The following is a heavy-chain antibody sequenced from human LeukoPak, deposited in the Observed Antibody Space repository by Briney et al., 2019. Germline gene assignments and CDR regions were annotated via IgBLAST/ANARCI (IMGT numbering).Heavy chain of an antibody. CDR1: GGSVRGYY. Sequence: SETLSLTCTVSGGSVRGYYWNWIRRPAGKGLEWIGHIYSSGRTNYNPSLKSRVTMSVDTSKNQFSLKLTSVTAADTAVYYCARHEDFWSGYFDYWGQGSLVIASS. J-gene: IGHJ4*02. CDR3: ARHEDFWSGYFDY. V-gene: IGHV4-4*07. D-gene: IGHD3-3*01. CDR2: IYSSGRT.